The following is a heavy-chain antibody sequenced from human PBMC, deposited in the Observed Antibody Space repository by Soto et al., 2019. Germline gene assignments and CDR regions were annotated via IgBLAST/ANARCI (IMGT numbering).Heavy chain of an antibody. CDR1: GFAISSSY. Sequence: EVQLVESGGGSIQPGGSLRLSCAASGFAISSSYMSWVRQAPGKGLEWVSVIYSGGAASYAGSVRGRFTISTDNSKNTLYLQMNRLTAEDTAVYYCARPSLGPNDYWGQGTLVTVSS. V-gene: IGHV3-53*01. CDR2: IYSGGAA. J-gene: IGHJ4*02. CDR3: ARPSLGPNDY.